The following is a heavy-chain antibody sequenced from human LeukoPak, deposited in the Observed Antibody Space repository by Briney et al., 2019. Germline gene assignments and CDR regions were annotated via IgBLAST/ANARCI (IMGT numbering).Heavy chain of an antibody. D-gene: IGHD6-13*01. V-gene: IGHV4-59*11. CDR1: GGSINSHY. J-gene: IGHJ4*02. CDR2: VFYPGST. CDR3: TSRPADSTWYGVFDY. Sequence: SETLSLTCTVSGGSINSHYWSWIRQPPGKGLEWIGYVFYPGSTNYNPSLKSRVTMSLDTSRDQFSLRLTSVTAADTAIYYCTSRPADSTWYGVFDYWSQGTLVTVSS.